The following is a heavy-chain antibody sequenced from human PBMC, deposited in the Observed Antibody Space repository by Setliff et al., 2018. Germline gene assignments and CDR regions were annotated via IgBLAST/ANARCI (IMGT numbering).Heavy chain of an antibody. CDR3: ARPPKWFGEVIIGALDV. Sequence: VSGASIKSNAYYWGWIRQSPVRGLEWIGSVHSSGTTHYNPSLKSRVTISVDSAKNHFSLTLRSVTAADTAIYYCARPPKWFGEVIIGALDVWGQGTVVTVSS. V-gene: IGHV4-39*02. CDR2: VHSSGTT. J-gene: IGHJ3*01. D-gene: IGHD3-10*01. CDR1: GASIKSNAYY.